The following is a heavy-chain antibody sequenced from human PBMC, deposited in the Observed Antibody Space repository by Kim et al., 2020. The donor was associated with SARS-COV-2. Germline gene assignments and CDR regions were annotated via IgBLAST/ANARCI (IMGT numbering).Heavy chain of an antibody. CDR1: GGTFSSYA. J-gene: IGHJ4*02. Sequence: SVKVSCKASGGTFSSYAISWVRQAPGQGLEWMGGIIPIFGTANYAQKFQGRVTITADESTSTAYMELSSLRSEDTAVYYCARGARLEYYYDSSGYLDYWGQGTLVTVSS. D-gene: IGHD3-22*01. CDR3: ARGARLEYYYDSSGYLDY. CDR2: IIPIFGTA. V-gene: IGHV1-69*13.